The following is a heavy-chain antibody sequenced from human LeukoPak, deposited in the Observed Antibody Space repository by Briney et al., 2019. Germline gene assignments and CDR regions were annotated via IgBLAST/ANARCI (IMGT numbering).Heavy chain of an antibody. V-gene: IGHV3-21*01. CDR1: GFTFSIYS. Sequence: GGSLRLSCAASGFTFSIYSMNWVRQAPGKGLEWVSSIGSSSSSIYYADSVKGRFTISRDNAKNSLYLQMNSLRAEDTAVYYCAREDLEGFDFWGQGTLVTVSS. J-gene: IGHJ4*02. CDR2: IGSSSSSI. D-gene: IGHD1-1*01. CDR3: AREDLEGFDF.